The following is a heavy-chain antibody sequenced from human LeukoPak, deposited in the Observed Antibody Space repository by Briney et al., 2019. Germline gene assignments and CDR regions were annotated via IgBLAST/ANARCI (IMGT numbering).Heavy chain of an antibody. CDR2: ISGSGGST. Sequence: GGSLRLSCAASGFTFSSYAMSWVRQAPGKGLEWVSAISGSGGSTYYADSVKGRFTISRDNSKNTLCLQMNSLRAEDTAVYYCARGSGARIVDYWGQGTLVTVSS. CDR3: ARGSGARIVDY. CDR1: GFTFSSYA. V-gene: IGHV3-23*01. J-gene: IGHJ4*02. D-gene: IGHD3-10*01.